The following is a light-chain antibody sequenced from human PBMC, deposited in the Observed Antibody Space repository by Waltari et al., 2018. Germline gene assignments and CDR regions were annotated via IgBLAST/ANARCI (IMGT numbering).Light chain of an antibody. J-gene: IGLJ1*01. CDR3: QSADSSGTYYV. CDR1: ALPKQY. Sequence: SYELTQPPSVSVSPGQTARITCPGEALPKQYAYWYQQKPGQAPVLVIYKDSERPSGIPERFSGSSSGTTVTLTISGVQAEDEADYYCQSADSSGTYYVFGTGTKVTVL. CDR2: KDS. V-gene: IGLV3-25*03.